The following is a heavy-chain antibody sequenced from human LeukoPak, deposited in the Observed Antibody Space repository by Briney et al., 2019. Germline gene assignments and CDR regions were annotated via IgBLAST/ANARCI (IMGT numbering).Heavy chain of an antibody. Sequence: QTGGSLRLSCAASGFTFSSYAMSWVRQAPGKGLEWVSAISGSGGSTYYADSVRGRFTISRDNSMNTLHLQMNSLRAEDTAVYYCAKDGVGATTRSEYFQHWGQGTLVTVSS. CDR1: GFTFSSYA. CDR2: ISGSGGST. D-gene: IGHD1-26*01. CDR3: AKDGVGATTRSEYFQH. J-gene: IGHJ1*01. V-gene: IGHV3-23*01.